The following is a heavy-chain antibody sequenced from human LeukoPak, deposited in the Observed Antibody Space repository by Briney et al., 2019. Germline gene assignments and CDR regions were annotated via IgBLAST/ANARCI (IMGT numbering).Heavy chain of an antibody. D-gene: IGHD3-22*01. CDR1: GFPFSSHV. CDR2: INHNGEAI. Sequence: GGSLRLSCAASGFPFSSHVLSWVRQAPGKGLEWIAYINHNGEAIYYPDFVKGRFIISRDNAKNSLFLQMNDLRDEDTAVYYCAKDRRLLPHSGMDVWGQGTTVTVSS. V-gene: IGHV3-48*02. CDR3: AKDRRLLPHSGMDV. J-gene: IGHJ6*02.